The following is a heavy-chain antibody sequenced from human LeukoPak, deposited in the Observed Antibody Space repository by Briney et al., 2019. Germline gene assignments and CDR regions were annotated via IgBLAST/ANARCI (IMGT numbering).Heavy chain of an antibody. D-gene: IGHD6-19*01. V-gene: IGHV3-21*01. CDR2: ISSSSSSYI. J-gene: IGHJ3*02. CDR1: GFTFSSYS. CDR3: ARVAVAGTDDAFDI. Sequence: PGGSLRLSCAASGFTFSSYSMNWVRQAPGKGLEWVSSISSSSSSYIYYADSVKGRFTISRDNAKNSLYLQMNSLRAEDTAVYYCARVAVAGTDDAFDIWGQGTMVTVSS.